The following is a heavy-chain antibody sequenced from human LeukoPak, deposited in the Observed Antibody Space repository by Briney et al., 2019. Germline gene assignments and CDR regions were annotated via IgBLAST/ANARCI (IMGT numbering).Heavy chain of an antibody. CDR3: ARDSYYDSSGTDAFDI. CDR1: GFTFSSYS. D-gene: IGHD3-22*01. V-gene: IGHV3-21*01. CDR2: ICSSSSYI. Sequence: GGSLRLSCAASGFTFSSYSMNWVRQAPGKGLEWVSSICSSSSYIYYADSVKGRFTISRDNAKNSLYLQMNSLRAEDTAVYYCARDSYYDSSGTDAFDIWGQGTMVTVSS. J-gene: IGHJ3*02.